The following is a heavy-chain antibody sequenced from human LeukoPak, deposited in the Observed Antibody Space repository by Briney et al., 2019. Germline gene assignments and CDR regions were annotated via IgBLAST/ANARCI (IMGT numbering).Heavy chain of an antibody. CDR1: GGSNRRYY. Sequence: SETLSLTCTVTGGSNRRYYWSWIRQPPGKGLEWIGYIYNSGSTNYNHSLKSRVTISEDMSNNQFSLKLSSVTAADTAVYYCARALRLWGGNSGIAFDIWGQGTMVTVSS. J-gene: IGHJ3*02. D-gene: IGHD4-23*01. CDR3: ARALRLWGGNSGIAFDI. CDR2: IYNSGST. V-gene: IGHV4-59*01.